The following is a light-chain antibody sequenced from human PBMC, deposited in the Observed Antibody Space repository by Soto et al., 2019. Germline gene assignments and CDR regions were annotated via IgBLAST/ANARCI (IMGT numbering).Light chain of an antibody. CDR2: EVS. Sequence: LTQPASVSGSPGQSITISCTGTSSDVGSYNLVSWYQQHPGKAPKLMIYEVSKRPSGVSNRFSGSKSGNTASLTISGLQAEDEADCSCCSYAVSSPVFGPGTKLTDL. CDR1: SSDVGSYNL. J-gene: IGLJ1*01. CDR3: CSYAVSSPV. V-gene: IGLV2-23*02.